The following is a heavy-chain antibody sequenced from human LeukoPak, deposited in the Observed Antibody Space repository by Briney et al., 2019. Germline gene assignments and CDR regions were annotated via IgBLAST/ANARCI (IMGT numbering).Heavy chain of an antibody. CDR2: INHSGST. V-gene: IGHV4-34*01. D-gene: IGHD4-17*01. CDR1: GGSFSGYY. Sequence: KPSETLSLTCAVYGGSFSGYYWSWIRQPPGKGLEWIGEINHSGSTNYNPSLKSRVTISVDTSKNQFSLKLSSVTAADTAVYYCARLGAVNPLTDYWGQGTLVTVSS. J-gene: IGHJ4*02. CDR3: ARLGAVNPLTDY.